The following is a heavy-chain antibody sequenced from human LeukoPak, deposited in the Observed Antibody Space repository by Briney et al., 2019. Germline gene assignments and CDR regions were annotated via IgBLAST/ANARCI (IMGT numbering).Heavy chain of an antibody. D-gene: IGHD6-13*01. CDR2: INHSGST. J-gene: IGHJ4*02. V-gene: IGHV4-34*01. CDR1: GGSFSGYY. Sequence: PSETLSLTCAVYGGSFSGYYWSWVRQPPGKGLEWVGEINHSGSTNYNPSLKSQVTISVDTSKNQFSLKLSAVTAAYTGVYYSVRGGGGAPAKCLWGQGTLVTGSS. CDR3: VRGGGGAPAKCL.